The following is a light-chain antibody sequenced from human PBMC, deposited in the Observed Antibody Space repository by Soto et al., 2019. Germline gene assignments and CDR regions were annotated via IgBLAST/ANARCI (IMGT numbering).Light chain of an antibody. J-gene: IGLJ1*01. V-gene: IGLV2-23*02. CDR3: CSYAGRATYV. Sequence: QSALTQPASVSGSPGQSITISCTGPSSDVGSYNLVSWYQQYPGKAPKLIIFEVFKRPSGVSHRFSGSKSGNTASLTISGLQAEDEANSYCCSYAGRATYVFGGGTKVTVL. CDR2: EVF. CDR1: SSDVGSYNL.